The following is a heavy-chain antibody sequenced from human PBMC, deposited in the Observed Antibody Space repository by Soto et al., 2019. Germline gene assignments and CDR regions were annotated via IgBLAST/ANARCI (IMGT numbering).Heavy chain of an antibody. CDR2: ISSSSDYI. CDR1: GLTFTSYT. J-gene: IGHJ4*02. V-gene: IGHV3-21*06. CDR3: ARARVYATGPPAF. Sequence: PGGSLRLSCLASGLTFTSYTMNWVRQAPGKGLEWVSSISSSSDYIYYADSMKGRVTTSRDNAKNSLFLDMNSLTGEDTAVYYCARARVYATGPPAFWGKGTLVTVSS. D-gene: IGHD6-13*01.